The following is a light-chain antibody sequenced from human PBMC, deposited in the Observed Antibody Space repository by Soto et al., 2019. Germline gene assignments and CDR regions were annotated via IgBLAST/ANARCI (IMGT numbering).Light chain of an antibody. CDR1: QTVSSY. CDR3: QQYGTSPIT. Sequence: DTVLTQSPGTLSFYPGERATLSCRASQTVSSYLTWYQQRPGQAPRLLIYGASRRATGIPDRFSGSGSGTDFTLTISRLEPEDFALYYCQQYGTSPIT. CDR2: GAS. J-gene: IGKJ5*01. V-gene: IGKV3-20*01.